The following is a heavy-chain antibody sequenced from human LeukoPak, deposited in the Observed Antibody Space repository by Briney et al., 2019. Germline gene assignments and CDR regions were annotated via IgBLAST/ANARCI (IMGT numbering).Heavy chain of an antibody. CDR2: ISYDGSNK. Sequence: PGRSVRLSCAASGFTFSSYGMHWVRQAPGKGLEWVAVISYDGSNKYYADSVKGRFTISRDNSKNTLYLQMNSLRAEDTAVYYCARDISGEYWGQGTLVTVSS. V-gene: IGHV3-30*19. J-gene: IGHJ4*02. CDR3: ARDISGEY. CDR1: GFTFSSYG. D-gene: IGHD3-10*01.